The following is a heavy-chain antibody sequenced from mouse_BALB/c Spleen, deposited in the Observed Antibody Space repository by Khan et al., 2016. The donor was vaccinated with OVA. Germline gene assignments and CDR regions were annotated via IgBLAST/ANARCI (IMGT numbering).Heavy chain of an antibody. D-gene: IGHD2-3*01. CDR1: GYTFTSYW. V-gene: IGHV1S22*01. CDR3: TIWGYDGKSLFAY. J-gene: IGHJ3*01. Sequence: LQQPGSELVRPGASVKLSCKASGYTFTSYWMHWVKQRHGQGLEWIGNIYPGSGSTNYDEMFKSKGTLTVDTSSSTAYMHLSSLTSEDSAVYYCTIWGYDGKSLFAYWGQGTLVTVSA. CDR2: IYPGSGST.